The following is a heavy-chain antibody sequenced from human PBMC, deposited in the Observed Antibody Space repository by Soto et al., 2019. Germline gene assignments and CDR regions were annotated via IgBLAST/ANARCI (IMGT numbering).Heavy chain of an antibody. CDR2: IYPGDSDT. CDR1: GYIFTNEW. Sequence: RESLKISCKGSGYIFTNEWIAWVRQMPGKGLEWMGIIYPGDSDTKYSPSFQGQVSISADKSISTAYLQWSRLQASDTAIYYCARRGYSSCFPAFLDYWGQGTLVTVS. D-gene: IGHD5-18*01. V-gene: IGHV5-51*01. CDR3: ARRGYSSCFPAFLDY. J-gene: IGHJ4*02.